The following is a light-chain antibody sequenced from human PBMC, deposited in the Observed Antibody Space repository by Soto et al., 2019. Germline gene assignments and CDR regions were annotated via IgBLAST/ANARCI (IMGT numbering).Light chain of an antibody. CDR2: AAS. CDR1: QGIRND. V-gene: IGKV1-17*01. J-gene: IGKJ2*01. CDR3: LQHNSYPYT. Sequence: DSQMTHSRSSLSASVGLRFTITCRASQGIRNDLGWYQQKQGKAPKRLIYAASSLQSGVPSRFSGSGYGTEFNLTISSLQPEDFATYYCLQHNSYPYTFGQGTKVDIK.